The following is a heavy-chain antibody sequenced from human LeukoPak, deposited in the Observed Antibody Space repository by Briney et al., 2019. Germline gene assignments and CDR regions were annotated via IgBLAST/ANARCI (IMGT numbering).Heavy chain of an antibody. J-gene: IGHJ4*02. CDR3: ARPHCSSTSCQGSYFDY. Sequence: GGSLRLSCAASGFTFSSYPMHWVRQAPGKGLEYVSAISTNGGSTYYANSVKGRFTISRDNSKNKLYLQMGSLRAEDMAVYYCARPHCSSTSCQGSYFDYWGQGTLVTVSS. CDR2: ISTNGGST. CDR1: GFTFSSYP. V-gene: IGHV3-64*01. D-gene: IGHD2-2*01.